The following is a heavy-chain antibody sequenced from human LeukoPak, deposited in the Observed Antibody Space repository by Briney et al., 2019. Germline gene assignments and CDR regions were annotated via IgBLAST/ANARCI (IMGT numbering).Heavy chain of an antibody. V-gene: IGHV3-30-3*01. Sequence: PGGSLRLSCAASGFTFSSYAMHWVRQAPGKGLEWVALISYDGSNKYYADSVKGRFTMSGDNSKNTLYLQMNSLRAEDTAVYYCARRNNAFDIWGQGTMVTVSS. J-gene: IGHJ3*02. CDR3: ARRNNAFDI. D-gene: IGHD1-14*01. CDR1: GFTFSSYA. CDR2: ISYDGSNK.